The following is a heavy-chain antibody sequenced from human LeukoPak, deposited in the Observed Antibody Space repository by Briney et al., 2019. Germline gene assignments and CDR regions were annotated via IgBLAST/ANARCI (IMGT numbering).Heavy chain of an antibody. CDR1: GDSISRYY. J-gene: IGHJ4*02. D-gene: IGHD2-21*02. CDR3: VSARWLLSPFDN. CDR2: ISNTGGT. Sequence: SETLSLTCTVSGDSISRYYWIWIRQSPGKGLEWIGYISNTGGTNYNPSLKNRVAMSLDSSKNQFSLRLRSLTAADTADYYCVSARWLLSPFDNWGQGTLVTVSS. V-gene: IGHV4-59*08.